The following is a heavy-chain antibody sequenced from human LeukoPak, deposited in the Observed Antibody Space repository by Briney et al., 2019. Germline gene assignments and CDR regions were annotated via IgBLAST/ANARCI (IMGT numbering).Heavy chain of an antibody. CDR2: ISYDGSNK. V-gene: IGHV3-30*03. CDR1: GFTFSSYG. D-gene: IGHD6-13*01. J-gene: IGHJ5*02. CDR3: ARTRAAAGYSSFWFDP. Sequence: AGGSLRLSCEASGFTFSSYGMHWVRQAPGKGLEWVAFISYDGSNKYYADSVKGRFTISRDNSKNTLYLQMNSLRTEDTAVYYCARTRAAAGYSSFWFDPWGQGTLVTVSS.